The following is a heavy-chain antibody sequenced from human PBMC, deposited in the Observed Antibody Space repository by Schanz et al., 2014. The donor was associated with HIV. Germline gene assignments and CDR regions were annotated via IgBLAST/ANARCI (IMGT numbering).Heavy chain of an antibody. J-gene: IGHJ6*02. CDR1: GGTFSNYA. CDR3: TRGYCGADCPRFYYYGTDV. V-gene: IGHV1-69*01. CDR2: IVPIFGTT. D-gene: IGHD2-21*02. Sequence: QAQLVQSGAEVKKPGASVKVSCKASGGTFSNYAISWVRQAPGQGLEWMGGIVPIFGTTNYAQSFQGRVSITADESTSTAYLQLSGLRSDDTAVYFCTRGYCGADCPRFYYYGTDVWGQGTTVTVSS.